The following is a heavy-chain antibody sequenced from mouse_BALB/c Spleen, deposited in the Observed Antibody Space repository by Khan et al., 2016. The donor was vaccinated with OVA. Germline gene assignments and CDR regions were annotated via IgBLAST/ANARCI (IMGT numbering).Heavy chain of an antibody. CDR1: GYTFTYYY. J-gene: IGHJ2*01. CDR2: IYPGNDNT. Sequence: QVQLQQSGPELVKPGASVKISCKASGYTFTYYYINWVKQKPGQGLEWIGWIYPGNDNTKYNEKFKDMATLTVDTSSNIAFMQLSSLTSEDTAVXFYARGGYYSNSLFDYWGQGTTLTVSS. V-gene: IGHV1-84*02. CDR3: ARGGYYSNSLFDY. D-gene: IGHD2-5*01.